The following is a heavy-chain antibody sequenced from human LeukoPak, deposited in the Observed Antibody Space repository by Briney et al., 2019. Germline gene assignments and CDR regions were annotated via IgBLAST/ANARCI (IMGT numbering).Heavy chain of an antibody. CDR3: ARDGSGRLATPQYYYGMDV. J-gene: IGHJ6*02. CDR1: GYTFTSYG. CDR2: ISAYNGNT. Sequence: ASVKVPCKASGYTFTSYGISWVRQAPGQGLEWMGWISAYNGNTNYAQKLQGRVTMTTDTSTSTAYMELRSLISDDTAVYYCARDGSGRLATPQYYYGMDVWGQGTTVTVSS. V-gene: IGHV1-18*01. D-gene: IGHD1-26*01.